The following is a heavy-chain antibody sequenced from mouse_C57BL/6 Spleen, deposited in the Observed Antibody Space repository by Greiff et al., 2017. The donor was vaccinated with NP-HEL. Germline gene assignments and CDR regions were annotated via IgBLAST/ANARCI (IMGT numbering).Heavy chain of an antibody. CDR3: ARAPFYGSLAY. D-gene: IGHD1-1*01. CDR1: GYTFTSYW. CDR2: IYPGSGST. Sequence: QVQLQQPGAELVKPGASVKMSCEASGYTFTSYWITWVKQRPGQGLEWIGDIYPGSGSTNYNEKFKSKATLTVDTSSSTAYMQLSSLTSEDAAVYYCARAPFYGSLAYWGQGTLVTVSA. J-gene: IGHJ3*01. V-gene: IGHV1-55*01.